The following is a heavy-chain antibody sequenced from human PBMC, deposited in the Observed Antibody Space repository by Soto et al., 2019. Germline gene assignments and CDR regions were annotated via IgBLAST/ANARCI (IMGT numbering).Heavy chain of an antibody. Sequence: QVQLLQSGAEVKRQGASVKVSCRASGYTFTNYDVSWVRQAAGQGLEWMGWLSPATGKTKTTYLPQFRERVSMTLDTSVATAYLEVLYLTSDDTAVYYRSRGGTAHYDFGSDPRVEWLASWGQGTLVTVSS. CDR3: SRGGTAHYDFGSDPRVEWLAS. D-gene: IGHD3-3*01. J-gene: IGHJ5*01. CDR2: LSPATGKTKT. V-gene: IGHV1-8*01. CDR1: GYTFTNYD.